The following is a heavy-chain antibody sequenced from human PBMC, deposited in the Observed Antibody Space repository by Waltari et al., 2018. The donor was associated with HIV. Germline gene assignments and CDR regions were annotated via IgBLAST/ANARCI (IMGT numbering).Heavy chain of an antibody. CDR2: ISSSSSYI. Sequence: EVQLVESGGGLVKPGGSLRLSCAAPGFTFSSHRMNWVRQAPGKGLEWVSSISSSSSYIYYADSVKGRFTISRDNAKNSLYLQMNSLRAEDTAVYYCARDFWGGYYYGMDVWGQGTTVTVSS. J-gene: IGHJ6*02. CDR3: ARDFWGGYYYGMDV. CDR1: GFTFSSHR. V-gene: IGHV3-21*01. D-gene: IGHD3-16*01.